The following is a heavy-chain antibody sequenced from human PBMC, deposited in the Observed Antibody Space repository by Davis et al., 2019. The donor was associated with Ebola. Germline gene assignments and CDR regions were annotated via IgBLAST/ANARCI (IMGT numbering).Heavy chain of an antibody. J-gene: IGHJ6*02. CDR3: ARDGYYYGSGSWYYGMDV. Sequence: AASVKVSCKASGGTFSSYAISWVRQAPGQGLEWMGGIIPIFGTANYAQKFQGRVTITADKSTSTAYMELSSLRSEDTAVYYCARDGYYYGSGSWYYGMDVWGQGTTVTVSS. V-gene: IGHV1-69*06. D-gene: IGHD3-10*01. CDR2: IIPIFGTA. CDR1: GGTFSSYA.